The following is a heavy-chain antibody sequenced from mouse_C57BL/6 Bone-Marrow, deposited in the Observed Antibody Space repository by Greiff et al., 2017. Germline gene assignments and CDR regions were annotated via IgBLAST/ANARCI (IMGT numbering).Heavy chain of an antibody. Sequence: EVMLVESGGGLVQPGESLKLPCESNEYEFPSHDMSWVRKTPEKRLELVAAINSDGGSTYYPDTMERRFIFSRDNTKRTLYLQIGRRRSEDAALYYCARHELGQAWLAYWGQGTLVTVSA. CDR2: INSDGGST. V-gene: IGHV5-2*03. CDR1: EYEFPSHD. D-gene: IGHD4-1*01. CDR3: ARHELGQAWLAY. J-gene: IGHJ3*01.